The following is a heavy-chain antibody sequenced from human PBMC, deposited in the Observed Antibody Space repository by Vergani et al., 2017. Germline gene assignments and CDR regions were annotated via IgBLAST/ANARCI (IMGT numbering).Heavy chain of an antibody. CDR1: GFTFDDYA. CDR3: AKSARANLNCSISYYFDY. CDR2: ISWNSGSI. D-gene: IGHD2-2*01. Sequence: EVQLVESGGGLVQPGRSLRLSCAASGFTFDDYAMHWVRQAPGKGLEWVSGISWNSGSIGYADSVKGRFTISRDNAKNSLYLQMNSLRAEDTALYYCAKSARANLNCSISYYFDYWGQGTLVTVSS. J-gene: IGHJ4*02. V-gene: IGHV3-9*01.